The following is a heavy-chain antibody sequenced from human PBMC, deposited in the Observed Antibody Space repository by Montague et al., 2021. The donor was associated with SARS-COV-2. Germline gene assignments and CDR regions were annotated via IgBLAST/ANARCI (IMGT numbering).Heavy chain of an antibody. CDR1: GDSTSCPNCY. CDR2: IYNSGTT. CDR3: ARHRNYGDHSLDNWFHP. J-gene: IGHJ5*02. V-gene: IGHV4-39*01. D-gene: IGHD4-17*01. Sequence: SETLSLTCTVSGDSTSCPNCYWGWIRQAPGKGLDWIGTIYNSGTTYYNPSLKSRFTISIDTSKNQFSLKLTSVTAADTAVYYCARHRNYGDHSLDNWFHPGGQGTRVTVSA.